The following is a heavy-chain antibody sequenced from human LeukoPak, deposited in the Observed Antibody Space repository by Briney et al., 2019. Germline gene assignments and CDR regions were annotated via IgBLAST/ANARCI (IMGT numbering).Heavy chain of an antibody. V-gene: IGHV3-66*01. D-gene: IGHD6-6*01. CDR2: IYSGGGT. J-gene: IGHJ4*02. CDR1: GFTVSNNY. CDR3: ARDPPAVAANTYG. Sequence: GGSLRLSCAASGFTVSNNYMRCVRQAPGKGLEWVSLIYSGGGTYYADAVKGRFTISRDGSKNMLYLQMDSLRAEDTAIYYCARDPPAVAANTYGWGQGTLVTVSS.